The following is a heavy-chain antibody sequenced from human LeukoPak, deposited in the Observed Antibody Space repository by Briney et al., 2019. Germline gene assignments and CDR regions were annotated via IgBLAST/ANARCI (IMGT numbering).Heavy chain of an antibody. J-gene: IGHJ4*02. CDR1: GFTFSRDW. V-gene: IGHV3-74*01. CDR3: ARRGAVAGTVDY. D-gene: IGHD6-19*01. Sequence: GGSLRLSCAASGFTFSRDWMHWVRQAPGKGLVWVSRINSDGSSTSYADSVKGRFTISRDNAKNTLYLQMNSLRAEDTAVYYCARRGAVAGTVDYWGQGTLVTVSS. CDR2: INSDGSST.